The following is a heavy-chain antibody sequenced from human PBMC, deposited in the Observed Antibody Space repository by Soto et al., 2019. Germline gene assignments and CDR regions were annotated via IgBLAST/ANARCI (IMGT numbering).Heavy chain of an antibody. D-gene: IGHD1-26*01. CDR3: AKEGGLSGSYYISSSYYFDY. V-gene: IGHV3-9*01. CDR1: GFTFDDYA. CDR2: ISWNSGRI. J-gene: IGHJ4*02. Sequence: GGSLRLSCAASGFTFDDYAMYWVRQVPGKGLEWVSGISWNSGRIGYADSVKGRFTISRDNSKNTLHLQMNSLRAEDTSVYYCAKEGGLSGSYYISSSYYFDYWGQGTLVTVSS.